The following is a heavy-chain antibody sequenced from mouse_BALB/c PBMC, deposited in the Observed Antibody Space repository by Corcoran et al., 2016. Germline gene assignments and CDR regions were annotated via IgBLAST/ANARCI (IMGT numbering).Heavy chain of an antibody. Sequence: EVQLQQSGPELVKPGASVKMSCKASGYTFTSYVMHWVKQKPGQGLEWIGYINPYNDGTKYNEKFKGKSTLTSDKSSSTAYMELSSLTSEDSAVYYCARLYPGISMDYWGQGTSVTVSS. CDR1: GYTFTSYV. CDR3: ARLYPGISMDY. D-gene: IGHD1-3*01. V-gene: IGHV1S136*01. CDR2: INPYNDGT. J-gene: IGHJ4*01.